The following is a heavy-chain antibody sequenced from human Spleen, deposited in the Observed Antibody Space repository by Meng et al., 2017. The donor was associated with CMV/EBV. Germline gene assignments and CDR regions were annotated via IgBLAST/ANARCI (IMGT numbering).Heavy chain of an antibody. CDR1: GESFSGYY. V-gene: IGHV4-34*01. Sequence: QVQLEEAGPGLVKPSETLALTCAGDGESFSGYYWSWIRQPPGKGLEWIGEINHSGSTNYNPSLKGRVTISVDTSKNQFSLKLSSVTAADTAVYYCATGTTGFISYWGQGTLVTVSS. CDR2: INHSGST. J-gene: IGHJ4*02. CDR3: ATGTTGFISY. D-gene: IGHD4-17*01.